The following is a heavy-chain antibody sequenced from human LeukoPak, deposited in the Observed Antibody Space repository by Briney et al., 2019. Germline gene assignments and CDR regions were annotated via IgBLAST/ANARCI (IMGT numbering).Heavy chain of an antibody. D-gene: IGHD3-3*01. J-gene: IGHJ4*02. CDR2: ISGSGGST. CDR3: AKARFLEWLLFYFDY. CDR1: GFTFSSYA. Sequence: QTGGSLRLSCAASGFTFSSYAMSWVRQAPGKGLEWVSAISGSGGSTYYADSVKGRFTISRDNSKNTLYLQMNSLRAEDTAVYYCAKARFLEWLLFYFDYWGQGILVTVSS. V-gene: IGHV3-23*01.